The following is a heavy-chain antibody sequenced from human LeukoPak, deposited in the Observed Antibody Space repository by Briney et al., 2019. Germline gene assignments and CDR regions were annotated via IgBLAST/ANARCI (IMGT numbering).Heavy chain of an antibody. V-gene: IGHV4-61*02. D-gene: IGHD2-15*01. CDR3: ARRGWPAWFDP. Sequence: SETLSLTCTVSGGSISSGIYYWSWIRQPAGKGLEWIGRISKTGTTNYNPSLKSRVTISVDTSKNQFSLKLSSVTAADTAVYYCARRGWPAWFDPWGQGTLVTVSS. CDR1: GGSISSGIYY. CDR2: ISKTGTT. J-gene: IGHJ5*02.